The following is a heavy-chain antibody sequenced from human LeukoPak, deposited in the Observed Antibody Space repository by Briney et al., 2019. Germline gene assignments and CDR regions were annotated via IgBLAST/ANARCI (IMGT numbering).Heavy chain of an antibody. CDR1: GFTVSSNY. D-gene: IGHD5-18*01. CDR2: IYSGGST. Sequence: PGGSLRLSCAASGFTVSSNYMSWVRQAPGKGLEWVSVIYSGGSTYYADSVKGRFTISRDNSKNTLYLQMNSLRAEDTAVCYCARGPSGYSYGHLDYWGQGTLVTVSS. J-gene: IGHJ4*02. CDR3: ARGPSGYSYGHLDY. V-gene: IGHV3-53*01.